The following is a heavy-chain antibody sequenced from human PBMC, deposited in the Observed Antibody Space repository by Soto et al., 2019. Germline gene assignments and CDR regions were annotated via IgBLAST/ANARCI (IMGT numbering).Heavy chain of an antibody. CDR3: ARSGSGSDQNDVFDI. CDR1: GFTFSDYY. V-gene: IGHV3-11*01. D-gene: IGHD3-10*01. CDR2: ISSSGSTI. Sequence: GGSLILSCAASGFTFSDYYMSWIRQAPGKGLEWVSYISSSGSTIYYADSVKGRFTISRDNAKNSLYLQMNSLRAEDTAVYYCARSGSGSDQNDVFDIRGPGTTATGSS. J-gene: IGHJ3*02.